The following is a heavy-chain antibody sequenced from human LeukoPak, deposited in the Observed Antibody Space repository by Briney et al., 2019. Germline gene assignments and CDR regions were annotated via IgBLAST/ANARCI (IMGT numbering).Heavy chain of an antibody. CDR3: ARESYRSGYYYYMDV. CDR2: INWNGGST. J-gene: IGHJ6*03. CDR1: GFTFDDYG. V-gene: IGHV3-20*04. Sequence: PGGSLRLPCAASGFTFDDYGMSWVRQAPGKGLEWVSGINWNGGSTGYADSVKGRFTISRDNAKNSLYLQMNSLRAEDTALYYCARESYRSGYYYYMDVWGKGTTVTVPS. D-gene: IGHD6-19*01.